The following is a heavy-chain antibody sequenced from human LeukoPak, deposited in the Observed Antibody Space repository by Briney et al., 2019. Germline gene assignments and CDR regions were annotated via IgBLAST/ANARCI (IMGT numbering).Heavy chain of an antibody. V-gene: IGHV4-34*01. Sequence: PSETLSLTCAVYGGSFSGYYWSWIRQPPGKGLEWIGEINHSGSTNYNPSLKSRVTISVDTSKNQFSLKLSSVTAADTAEYYCARGSGSYSKGYDYWGQGTLVTVSS. J-gene: IGHJ4*02. D-gene: IGHD1-26*01. CDR2: INHSGST. CDR1: GGSFSGYY. CDR3: ARGSGSYSKGYDY.